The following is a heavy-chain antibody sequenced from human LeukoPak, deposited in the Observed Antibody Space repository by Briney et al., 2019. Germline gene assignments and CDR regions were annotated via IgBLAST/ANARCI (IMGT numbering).Heavy chain of an antibody. Sequence: GRSLRLSCAASGFTFDDYAMHWVRQAPGKGLEWVSGISWNSGSIGYADSVKGRFTISRDNAKNSLYLQMNSLRAEDTALYYCAKATRGYSGYDPFDCWGQGTLVTVSS. J-gene: IGHJ4*02. D-gene: IGHD5-12*01. V-gene: IGHV3-9*01. CDR1: GFTFDDYA. CDR3: AKATRGYSGYDPFDC. CDR2: ISWNSGSI.